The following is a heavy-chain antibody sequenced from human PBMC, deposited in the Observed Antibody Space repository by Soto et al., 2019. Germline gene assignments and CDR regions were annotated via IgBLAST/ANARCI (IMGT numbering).Heavy chain of an antibody. CDR2: IYYSGST. CDR3: ARHVGGYSRSWYFILWYYGMDV. Sequence: SETLSLTCTVSGGSISSSSYYWGLVRQPPGKGLEWIGSIYYSGSTYYNPALKSRVTISVDTSKNQFSLKLSSVTAADTAVYYCARHVGGYSRSWYFILWYYGMDVWGQGTRVNVSS. V-gene: IGHV4-39*01. J-gene: IGHJ6*02. CDR1: GGSISSSSYY. D-gene: IGHD6-13*01.